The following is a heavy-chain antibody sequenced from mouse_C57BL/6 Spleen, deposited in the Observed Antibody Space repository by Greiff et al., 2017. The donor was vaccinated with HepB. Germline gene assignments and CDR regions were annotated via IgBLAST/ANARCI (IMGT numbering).Heavy chain of an antibody. Sequence: QVQLQQPGAELVRPGSSVKLSCKASGYTFTSYWMDWVKQRPGQGLEWIGNIYPSDSETHYNQKFKDKATLTVDKSSSTAYMQLSSLTSEDSAVYYCARGGRAYGNDAMDYWGQGTSVTVSS. D-gene: IGHD2-1*01. CDR3: ARGGRAYGNDAMDY. CDR2: IYPSDSET. CDR1: GYTFTSYW. J-gene: IGHJ4*01. V-gene: IGHV1-61*01.